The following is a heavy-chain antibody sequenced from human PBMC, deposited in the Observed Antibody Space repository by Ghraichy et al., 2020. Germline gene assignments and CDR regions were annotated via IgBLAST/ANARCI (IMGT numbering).Heavy chain of an antibody. D-gene: IGHD6-19*01. J-gene: IGHJ6*02. CDR1: GFSFNNYC. CDR3: ARGWYYGMDV. Sequence: GGSLRLSCEASGFSFNNYCMHWVRQAPGKGLVWVSRINSVESTTTHADSVKGRFTISRDNAKNTLYLQMSSLRAEDTGVYYCARGWYYGMDVWGQGTTVTVSS. CDR2: INSVESTT. V-gene: IGHV3-74*01.